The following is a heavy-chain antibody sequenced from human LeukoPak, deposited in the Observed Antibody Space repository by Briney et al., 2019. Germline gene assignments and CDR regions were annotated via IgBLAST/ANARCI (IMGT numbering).Heavy chain of an antibody. Sequence: GGSLRLSCAASGFTFSSYSMNWVREAPGKGLEWVSSFSSSSSYIYYADSVKGRFTISRDNAKSSLYLQMNSLRAEDTAVYYCARDYDYVWGSYRSFDYWGQGTLVTVSS. CDR1: GFTFSSYS. J-gene: IGHJ4*02. CDR2: FSSSSSYI. CDR3: ARDYDYVWGSYRSFDY. V-gene: IGHV3-21*01. D-gene: IGHD3-16*02.